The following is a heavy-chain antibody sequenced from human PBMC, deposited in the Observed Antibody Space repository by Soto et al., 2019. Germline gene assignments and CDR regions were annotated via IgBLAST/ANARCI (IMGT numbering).Heavy chain of an antibody. V-gene: IGHV3-23*01. Sequence: GGSLRLSCAASGFTFSSYAMSWVRQAPGKGLEWVSAISGSGGSTYYADSVKGRFTISRDNSKNTLYLQMNSLRAEDTAVYYCAKFLYWAPNYYYYGMDVWGQGTTVTVSS. CDR2: ISGSGGST. J-gene: IGHJ6*02. CDR1: GFTFSSYA. D-gene: IGHD2-2*02. CDR3: AKFLYWAPNYYYYGMDV.